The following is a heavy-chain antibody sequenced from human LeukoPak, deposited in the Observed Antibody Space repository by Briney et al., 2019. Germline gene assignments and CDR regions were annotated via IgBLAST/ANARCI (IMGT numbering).Heavy chain of an antibody. J-gene: IGHJ4*02. Sequence: ATVKVSCKASGYTFTAYYMHWVRQAPGQGPEWMGWINPNTGDTKYAQKFQGRVTMTRDTTISTAYLELSRLTSDDTAVYYCASYPRYVSTPPFDYWGQGTLVTVSS. CDR1: GYTFTAYY. V-gene: IGHV1-2*02. CDR2: INPNTGDT. CDR3: ASYPRYVSTPPFDY. D-gene: IGHD2-15*01.